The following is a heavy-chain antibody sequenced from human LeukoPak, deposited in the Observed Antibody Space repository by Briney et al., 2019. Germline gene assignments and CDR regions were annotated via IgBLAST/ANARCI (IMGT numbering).Heavy chain of an antibody. CDR1: GYTFTGYY. V-gene: IGHV1-2*02. Sequence: GASVKVSCKASGYTFTGYYMHWVRQAPGQGLEWMGWINPNSGGTNYAQKFQGRVTMTRDTSISTAYMELSRLRADDTAGYYCARDFSTYGDYLGYWGQGTLVTVSS. D-gene: IGHD4-17*01. J-gene: IGHJ4*02. CDR2: INPNSGGT. CDR3: ARDFSTYGDYLGY.